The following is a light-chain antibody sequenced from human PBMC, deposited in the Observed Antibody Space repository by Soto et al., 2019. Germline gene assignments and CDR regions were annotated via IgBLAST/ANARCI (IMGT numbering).Light chain of an antibody. CDR2: EVS. J-gene: IGLJ3*02. Sequence: QSALTQPASVSGSPGQSITISCTGTSSDVGSYNLVSWYQQHPGKAPKLMIYEVSKRPFGVSNRFSGSKSGNTAFLTISGLQAEDEADYYCCSYAGSSTGVFGGGTKVTVL. CDR3: CSYAGSSTGV. CDR1: SSDVGSYNL. V-gene: IGLV2-23*02.